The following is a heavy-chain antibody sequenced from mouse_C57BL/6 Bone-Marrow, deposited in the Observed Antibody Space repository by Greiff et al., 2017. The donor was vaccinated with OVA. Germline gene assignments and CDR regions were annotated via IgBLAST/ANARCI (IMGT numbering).Heavy chain of an antibody. CDR3: ARGSAFAY. CDR1: GYTFTSYW. V-gene: IGHV1-56*01. CDR2: IFPGSGST. Sequence: QVQLQQSGPELVRPGASVKISCKAPGYTFTSYWMQWVRQRPGQGLEWIGEIFPGSGSTYYNEKFKGKATLTVDTSSSTAYMQLSSLTSEDSAVYCCARGSAFAYWGQGTLVTVSA. J-gene: IGHJ3*01.